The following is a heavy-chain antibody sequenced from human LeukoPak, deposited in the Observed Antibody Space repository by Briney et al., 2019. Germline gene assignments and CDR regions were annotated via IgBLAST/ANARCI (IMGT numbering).Heavy chain of an antibody. Sequence: GESLKISCKCSGFDFAAYGIAWVRQMPGKGLEWMGNIYPGGSNGRYSPSFQGQVTMSADKSITSVYLQWSSLKASDTAMYYCARHFHSAWFGFWGQGSLVTVSS. V-gene: IGHV5-51*01. CDR3: ARHFHSAWFGF. CDR1: GFDFAAYG. D-gene: IGHD5-18*01. CDR2: IYPGGSNG. J-gene: IGHJ4*02.